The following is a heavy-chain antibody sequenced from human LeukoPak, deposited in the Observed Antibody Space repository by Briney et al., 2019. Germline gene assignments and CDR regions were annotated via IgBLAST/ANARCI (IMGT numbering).Heavy chain of an antibody. CDR2: SSGYNDNT. CDR1: GYTFTSYG. CDR3: ARDDASRGFAGNSPLDY. J-gene: IGHJ4*02. Sequence: ASVTVSCKASGYTFTSYGISWVRQPPGQGLEWMGWSSGYNDNTNYAQKVQGRVTMTTDTSTSTAYMELRSLRSDDTAVYSCARDDASRGFAGNSPLDYWGQGTLITVSS. V-gene: IGHV1-18*01. D-gene: IGHD4-23*01.